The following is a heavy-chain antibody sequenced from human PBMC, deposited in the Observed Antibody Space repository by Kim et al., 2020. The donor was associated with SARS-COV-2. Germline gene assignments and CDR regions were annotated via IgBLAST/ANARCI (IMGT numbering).Heavy chain of an antibody. V-gene: IGHV4-30-2*05. J-gene: IGHJ3*02. D-gene: IGHD3-22*01. CDR3: ARTITMNTWAFDI. Sequence: YNPSLESRVTISVDTSKNQFSLKLSSVTAADTAVYYCARTITMNTWAFDIWGQGTMVTVSS.